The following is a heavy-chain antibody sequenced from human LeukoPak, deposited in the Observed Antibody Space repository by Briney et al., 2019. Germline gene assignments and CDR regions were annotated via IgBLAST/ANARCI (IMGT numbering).Heavy chain of an antibody. J-gene: IGHJ5*02. CDR3: AKDRSSSVPNWFDP. V-gene: IGHV3-23*01. Sequence: GGSLRLSCAASGFTFSSYAMSWVRQAPGKGLEWVSAISGSGGSTYYADSVKGRFTISRDNSKHTLYLQMNSLRAEDTAGYYCAKDRSSSVPNWFDPWGQGTLVTVSS. CDR2: ISGSGGST. D-gene: IGHD6-13*01. CDR1: GFTFSSYA.